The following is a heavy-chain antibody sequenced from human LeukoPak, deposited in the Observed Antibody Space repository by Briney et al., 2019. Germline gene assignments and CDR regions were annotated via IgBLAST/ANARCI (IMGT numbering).Heavy chain of an antibody. Sequence: SETLSLTCTVSGGSISSYYWSWIRQPPGKGLEWIGYIYYSGSTNYNPSLKSRVTISVDTSKNQFSLKLSSVTAADTAVYYCARDIEGWRGAFDIWGQGTMVTVSS. D-gene: IGHD1-26*01. CDR1: GGSISSYY. J-gene: IGHJ3*02. CDR3: ARDIEGWRGAFDI. CDR2: IYYSGST. V-gene: IGHV4-59*01.